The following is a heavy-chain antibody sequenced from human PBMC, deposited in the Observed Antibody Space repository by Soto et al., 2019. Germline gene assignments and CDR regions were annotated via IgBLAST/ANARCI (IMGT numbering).Heavy chain of an antibody. Sequence: ASVKVSCKASGYTFTSYDINWVRQATGQGLEWMGWMNPNSGNTGYAQKFQGRVTMTRNTSISTAYMELSSLRSEDTAVYYCARIPMYNWKLLPLHKRGAFDIWGQGTMVTVSS. CDR3: ARIPMYNWKLLPLHKRGAFDI. CDR2: MNPNSGNT. D-gene: IGHD1-20*01. CDR1: GYTFTSYD. J-gene: IGHJ3*02. V-gene: IGHV1-8*01.